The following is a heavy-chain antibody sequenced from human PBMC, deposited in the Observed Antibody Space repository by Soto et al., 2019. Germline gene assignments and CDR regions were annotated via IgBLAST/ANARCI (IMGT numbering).Heavy chain of an antibody. D-gene: IGHD3-3*01. CDR1: GGSISSSSYY. CDR3: ARRGTYYDFWSGYYTRPGGFDY. V-gene: IGHV4-39*01. Sequence: QLQLQESGPGLVKPSETLSLTCTVSGGSISSSSYYWGWIRQPPGKGLEWIGSIYYSGSTYYNPSLKSRVTISVDTSKNQFSLKLSSVTAADTAVYYCARRGTYYDFWSGYYTRPGGFDYWGQGTLVTVSS. CDR2: IYYSGST. J-gene: IGHJ4*02.